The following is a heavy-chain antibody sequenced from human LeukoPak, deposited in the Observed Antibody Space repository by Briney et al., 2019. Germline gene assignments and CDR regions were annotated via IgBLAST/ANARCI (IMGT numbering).Heavy chain of an antibody. J-gene: IGHJ4*02. CDR1: GFTFSTFA. V-gene: IGHV3-23*01. D-gene: IGHD4-17*01. CDR2: ISSGDNT. Sequence: PGGSLRLSCAASGFTFSTFAMTWVRQAPGKGLEWVSTISSGDNTYYPDSVKGRFIISRDSSKNTLYLQMNRLRAEDTAVYYCAQDPRRDYESDYWGQGTLVTVFS. CDR3: AQDPRRDYESDY.